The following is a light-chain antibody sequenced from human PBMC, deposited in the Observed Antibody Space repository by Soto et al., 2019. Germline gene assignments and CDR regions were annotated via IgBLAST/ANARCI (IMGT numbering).Light chain of an antibody. Sequence: DIQMTQSPSSLSASVGDRVTITCRASQSIGSYLNWYQQRPGKAPKLLIFAASSLRSGVPSRFSGSGSGTDFTLTISSVQPEDFASYHCQQSYSSLALTFGPGTKIDIK. CDR3: QQSYSSLALT. J-gene: IGKJ3*01. CDR1: QSIGSY. V-gene: IGKV1-39*01. CDR2: AAS.